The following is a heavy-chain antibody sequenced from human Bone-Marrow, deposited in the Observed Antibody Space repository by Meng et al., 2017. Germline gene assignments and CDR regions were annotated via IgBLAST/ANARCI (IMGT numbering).Heavy chain of an antibody. CDR2: INGRSNYK. CDR1: GFSFSTYN. Sequence: GESLKISCAASGFSFSTYNMNWVRQAPGKGLEWVSSINGRSNYKYYADSVKGRFTISRDNAKNSLYLQMKGLRADETALYYCVREDGKVGSTSAFDVWGHGTLVTVSS. D-gene: IGHD1-26*01. V-gene: IGHV3-21*01. J-gene: IGHJ3*01. CDR3: VREDGKVGSTSAFDV.